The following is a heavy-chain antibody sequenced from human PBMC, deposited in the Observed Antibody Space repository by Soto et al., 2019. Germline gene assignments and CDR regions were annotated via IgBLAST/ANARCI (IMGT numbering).Heavy chain of an antibody. J-gene: IGHJ6*02. Sequence: GGSLRLSCAASGFTFSSYSMNWVRQAPGKGLEWVSSISGSSSYIYYEDSVKGRFTISRDNAKKSLYLQMNNLRAEDTAVYYCARDGGDGEPPGMYXWGQGTTVTVS. CDR3: ARDGGDGEPPGMYX. V-gene: IGHV3-21*01. D-gene: IGHD4-17*01. CDR1: GFTFSSYS. CDR2: ISGSSSYI.